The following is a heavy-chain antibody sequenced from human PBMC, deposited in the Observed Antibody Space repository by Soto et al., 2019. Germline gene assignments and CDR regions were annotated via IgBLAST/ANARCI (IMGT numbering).Heavy chain of an antibody. CDR3: ARGTLNYYDSSGYYPF. CDR1: GYTFTSYG. Sequence: ASVKVSCKASGYTFTSYGISWVRQAPGQGLEWMGWSSAYNGNTNYAQKLQGRVTMTTDTSTSTAYMELRSLRSDDTAVYYCARGTLNYYDSSGYYPFGGQGTLVTVSS. CDR2: SSAYNGNT. J-gene: IGHJ4*02. D-gene: IGHD3-22*01. V-gene: IGHV1-18*01.